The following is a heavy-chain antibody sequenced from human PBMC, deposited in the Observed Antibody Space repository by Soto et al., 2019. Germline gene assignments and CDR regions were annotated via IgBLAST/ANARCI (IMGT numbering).Heavy chain of an antibody. CDR3: ARQSDYGDYYFDY. D-gene: IGHD4-17*01. Sequence: QVQLQQWGAGLLKPSETLSLTCAVYGGSFSGYYWSWIRQPPGKGLEWIGEINHSGSTNYNPSLKSRVTISVDTSKNQFSLKLSSVTAADTAVYYCARQSDYGDYYFDYWGQGTLVTVSS. V-gene: IGHV4-34*01. J-gene: IGHJ4*02. CDR2: INHSGST. CDR1: GGSFSGYY.